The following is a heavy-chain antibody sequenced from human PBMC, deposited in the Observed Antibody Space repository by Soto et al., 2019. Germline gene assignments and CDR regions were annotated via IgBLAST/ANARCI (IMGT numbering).Heavy chain of an antibody. CDR2: IIPILGIA. V-gene: IGHV1-69*04. CDR1: GGTFSSYT. D-gene: IGHD2-15*01. J-gene: IGHJ6*03. Sequence: ASVKVSCKASGGTFSSYTISWVRQAPGQGLEWMGRIIPILGIANYAQKFQGRVTITADKSTSTAYMELSSLRSEDTAAYYCAREGVVVVAATPHLNYYMDVWGKGTTVTVSS. CDR3: AREGVVVVAATPHLNYYMDV.